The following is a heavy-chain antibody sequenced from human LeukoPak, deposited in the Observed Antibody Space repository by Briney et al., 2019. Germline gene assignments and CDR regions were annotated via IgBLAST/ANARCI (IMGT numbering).Heavy chain of an antibody. Sequence: ASVKVSCKASGYTVTDYYIHWVRQAPGQGLEWMGYIIPHSGGTSYEQKFQGRVTMTRDTSISTAYMELSRLRSDDTAVYYCASGWELLRRTAEYFQHWGQGTLVTVSS. J-gene: IGHJ1*01. CDR1: GYTVTDYY. D-gene: IGHD1-26*01. V-gene: IGHV1-2*02. CDR3: ASGWELLRRTAEYFQH. CDR2: IIPHSGGT.